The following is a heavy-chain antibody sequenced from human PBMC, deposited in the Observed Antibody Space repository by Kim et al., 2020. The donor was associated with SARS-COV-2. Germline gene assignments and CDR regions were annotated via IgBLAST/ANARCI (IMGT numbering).Heavy chain of an antibody. CDR2: IVVGSGNT. CDR1: GFTFTSSA. Sequence: SVKVSCKASGFTFTSSAVQWVRQARGQRLEWIGWIVVGSGNTNYAQKFQVRVTITRDMSTSTAYMELSSLRSEDTAVYYCAADQAGYCSGGSCYSSYYYYGMDVWGQGTTVTVSS. D-gene: IGHD2-15*01. CDR3: AADQAGYCSGGSCYSSYYYYGMDV. V-gene: IGHV1-58*01. J-gene: IGHJ6*02.